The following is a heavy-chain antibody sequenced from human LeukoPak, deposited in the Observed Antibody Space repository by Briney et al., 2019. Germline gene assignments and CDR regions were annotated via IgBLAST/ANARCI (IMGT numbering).Heavy chain of an antibody. CDR3: ARLIRGVAAPINWFDP. D-gene: IGHD6-6*01. CDR1: GFTFSSYW. CDR2: IKQDGSEK. J-gene: IGHJ5*02. Sequence: PGGSLRLSCAASGFTFSSYWMSWVRQAPGKGLEWVANIKQDGSEKYYVDSVKGRFTISRDNAKNSLYLQMNSLRAEDTAVYYCARLIRGVAAPINWFDPWGQGTLVTVSS. V-gene: IGHV3-7*01.